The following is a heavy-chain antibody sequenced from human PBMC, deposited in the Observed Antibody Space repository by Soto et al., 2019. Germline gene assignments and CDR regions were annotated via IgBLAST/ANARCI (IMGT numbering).Heavy chain of an antibody. CDR2: INPSGGST. CDR1: GYTFTSYY. Sequence: ASVKVSCKASGYTFTSYYMHWVRQAPGQGLEWMGIINPSGGSTSYAQKFQGRVTMTRDTSTRTVYMELSSLRSEDTAVYYCARTNSDSSYYYYYGMDVWGQGTTVTVSS. D-gene: IGHD6-6*01. J-gene: IGHJ6*02. CDR3: ARTNSDSSYYYYYGMDV. V-gene: IGHV1-46*01.